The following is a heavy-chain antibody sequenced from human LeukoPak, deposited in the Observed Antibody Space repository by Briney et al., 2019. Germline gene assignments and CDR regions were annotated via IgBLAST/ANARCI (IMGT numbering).Heavy chain of an antibody. CDR2: INPNSGGT. Sequence: GASVKVSCKASGYTFTGYYVHWVRQAPGQGLEWMGWINPNSGGTNYAQKFQGRVIMTRDTSISTAYMELSSLTSDDTAVYYCARAGGGLDYWGQGTLVTVSS. D-gene: IGHD3-16*01. CDR1: GYTFTGYY. J-gene: IGHJ4*02. CDR3: ARAGGGLDY. V-gene: IGHV1-2*02.